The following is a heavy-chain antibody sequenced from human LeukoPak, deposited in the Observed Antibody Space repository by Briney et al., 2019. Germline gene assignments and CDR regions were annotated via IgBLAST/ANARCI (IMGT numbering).Heavy chain of an antibody. CDR3: TTASRSGSYHSKQVLFDY. CDR1: GFTFSSYS. CDR2: ISSSSSYI. D-gene: IGHD1-26*01. Sequence: PGGSLRLSCAASGFTFSSYSMNWVRQAPGKGLEWVSSISSSSSYIYYADSVKGRFTISRDNAKNSLYLQMNSLKTEDTAVYYCTTASRSGSYHSKQVLFDYWGQGTLVTVSS. V-gene: IGHV3-21*03. J-gene: IGHJ4*02.